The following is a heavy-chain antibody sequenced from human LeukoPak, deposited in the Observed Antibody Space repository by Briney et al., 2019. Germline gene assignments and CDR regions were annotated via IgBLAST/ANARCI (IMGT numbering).Heavy chain of an antibody. D-gene: IGHD2-21*02. Sequence: SVKVSCKASGGTFSSYAISWVRQAPGRGLEWMGRIIPILGIANYAQKFQGRVTITADKSTSTAYMELSSLRSEDTAVYYCASYQVVVTAEDAFDIWGQGTMVTVSS. CDR3: ASYQVVVTAEDAFDI. CDR2: IIPILGIA. CDR1: GGTFSSYA. V-gene: IGHV1-69*04. J-gene: IGHJ3*02.